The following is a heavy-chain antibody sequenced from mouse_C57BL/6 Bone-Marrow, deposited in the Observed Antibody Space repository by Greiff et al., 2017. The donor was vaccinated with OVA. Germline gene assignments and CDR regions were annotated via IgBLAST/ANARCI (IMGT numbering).Heavy chain of an antibody. CDR3: ARTGDRDYGRAMDY. D-gene: IGHD1-1*01. J-gene: IGHJ4*01. CDR1: GYSITSDY. V-gene: IGHV3-8*01. CDR2: ISYSGST. Sequence: EVKVVESGPGLAKPSQTLSLTCSVTGYSITSDYWNWIRKFPGNKLEYMGYISYSGSTYYNPSLKSRISINRDTSKNQYYHKWNSVTTEDTATYYWARTGDRDYGRAMDYWGQGTSVTVSS.